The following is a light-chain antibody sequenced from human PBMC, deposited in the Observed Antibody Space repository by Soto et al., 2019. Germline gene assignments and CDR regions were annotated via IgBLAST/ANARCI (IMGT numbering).Light chain of an antibody. CDR2: AAS. CDR1: QGISSY. Sequence: DIQLTQSPSFLSASVGDRVTITCRATQGISSYLAWYQQKPRKAPKLLIYAASTLQSGVPSRFSGSGSGTELTLTISSLQPEDFATYSCQQLNSYPPRLTFGGGTKVDIK. CDR3: QQLNSYPPRLT. V-gene: IGKV1-9*01. J-gene: IGKJ4*01.